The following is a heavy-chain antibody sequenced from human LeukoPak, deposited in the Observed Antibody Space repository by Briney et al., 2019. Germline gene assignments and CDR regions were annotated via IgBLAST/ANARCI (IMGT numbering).Heavy chain of an antibody. V-gene: IGHV3-21*01. Sequence: GGSLRLSCAASGFTFSSYSMNWVRQAPGKGLEWVSSISSSSSYIYYADSVKGRFTISRDNAKNSLYLQMNSLRAEDTAVYYCARGTLDTGYDFWSGYYNEGFDYWGQGTLVTVSS. CDR2: ISSSSSYI. D-gene: IGHD3-3*01. CDR1: GFTFSSYS. J-gene: IGHJ4*02. CDR3: ARGTLDTGYDFWSGYYNEGFDY.